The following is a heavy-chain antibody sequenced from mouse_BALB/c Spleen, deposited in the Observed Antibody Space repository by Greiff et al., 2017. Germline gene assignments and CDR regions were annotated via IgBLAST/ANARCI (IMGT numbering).Heavy chain of an antibody. J-gene: IGHJ1*01. CDR2: ISYSGST. D-gene: IGHD1-1*01. Sequence: EVKVEESGPGLVKPSQSLSLTCTVTGYSITSDYAWNWIRQFPGNKLEWMGYISYSGSTSYNPSLKSRISITRDTSKNQFFLQLNSVTTEDTATYYCARDYGSLWYFDVWGAGTTVTVSS. CDR3: ARDYGSLWYFDV. CDR1: GYSITSDYA. V-gene: IGHV3-2*02.